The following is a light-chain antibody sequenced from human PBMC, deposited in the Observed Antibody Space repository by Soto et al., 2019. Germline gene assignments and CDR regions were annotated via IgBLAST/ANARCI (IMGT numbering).Light chain of an antibody. CDR3: QHYENLPFT. CDR1: QDITIY. V-gene: IGKV1-33*01. CDR2: DAS. J-gene: IGKJ3*01. Sequence: DLQMTQSPSSLSASVGDRVTITCQASQDITIYLNWYQQRPGRAPKLLIYDASTLETGVPSRFSGSGSGTDFTFTISSLQPEDIATYYCQHYENLPFTFGPGTKVDI.